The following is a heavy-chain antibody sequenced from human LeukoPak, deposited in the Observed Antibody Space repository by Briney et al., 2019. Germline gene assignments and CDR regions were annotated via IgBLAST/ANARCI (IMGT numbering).Heavy chain of an antibody. Sequence: GGSLRLSCAASGFTFSNFAIHWVRQAPGKGLEYISAISSDGGSTFYANSVKVRFTISRDNSKNTVFLQMGSLTTEDMAVYFCARETATGVTSSWYYDCWGQGTLVTVSS. D-gene: IGHD6-13*01. CDR3: ARETATGVTSSWYYDC. CDR2: ISSDGGST. J-gene: IGHJ4*02. CDR1: GFTFSNFA. V-gene: IGHV3-64*01.